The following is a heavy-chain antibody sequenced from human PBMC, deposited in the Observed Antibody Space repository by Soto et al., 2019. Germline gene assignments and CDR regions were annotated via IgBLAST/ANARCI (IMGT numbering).Heavy chain of an antibody. CDR1: GFTFSSYW. J-gene: IGHJ4*01. CDR3: AXEEGSGETXXX. D-gene: IGHD7-27*01. Sequence: EVQLVESGGGLVQPGGSLRLSCAASGFTFSSYWMHWVRQAPGKGLVWVSRINSDGSSTSYADSVKGRFTISRDNAKNTLYLQMNSLRAEDTAVYYCAXEEGSGETXXXWGXXXXVTVSS. V-gene: IGHV3-74*01. CDR2: INSDGSST.